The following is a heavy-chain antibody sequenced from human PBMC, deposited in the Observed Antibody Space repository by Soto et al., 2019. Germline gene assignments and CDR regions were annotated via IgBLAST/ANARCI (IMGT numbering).Heavy chain of an antibody. Sequence: EVQLVETGGGLIQPGGSLRLSCGASGFIVNNNYMSWVRQAPGKGLEWVSVIYSGDSGGTTYYADSVQGSFTIPRDNSKNTVYLQSTSLGGDDTAVYYCVRERTGALGAFYYWGEGNPCTVSS. CDR3: VRERTGALGAFYY. CDR1: GFIVNNNY. J-gene: IGHJ4*02. CDR2: IYSGDSGGTT. D-gene: IGHD1-1*01. V-gene: IGHV3-53*02.